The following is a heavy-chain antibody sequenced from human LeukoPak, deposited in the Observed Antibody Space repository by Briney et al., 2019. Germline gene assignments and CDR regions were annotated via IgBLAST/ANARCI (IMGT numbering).Heavy chain of an antibody. J-gene: IGHJ4*02. Sequence: PSETLSLTCTVSGGTISSYYWSWIRQPPGKGLEWIGYIYYSGSTNYNPSLKSRVTISVDTSKNQFSLKLSSVTAADTAVYYCAREDRIAAAFDYWGQGTLVTVSS. CDR2: IYYSGST. CDR1: GGTISSYY. V-gene: IGHV4-59*12. CDR3: AREDRIAAAFDY. D-gene: IGHD6-13*01.